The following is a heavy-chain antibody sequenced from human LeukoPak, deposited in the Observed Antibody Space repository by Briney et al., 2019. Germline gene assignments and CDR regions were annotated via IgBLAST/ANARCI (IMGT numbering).Heavy chain of an antibody. Sequence: SETLSLTCTVSGGSISSYYWSWIRQPPGKGLEWIGYFSYSGSTNYNPSLKSRVTISVDTSKNQFSLEVSSVTAADTAVYYCARHPGLGYGDYVFDYWGQGTLVTVSS. D-gene: IGHD4-17*01. V-gene: IGHV4-59*08. CDR1: GGSISSYY. J-gene: IGHJ4*02. CDR2: FSYSGST. CDR3: ARHPGLGYGDYVFDY.